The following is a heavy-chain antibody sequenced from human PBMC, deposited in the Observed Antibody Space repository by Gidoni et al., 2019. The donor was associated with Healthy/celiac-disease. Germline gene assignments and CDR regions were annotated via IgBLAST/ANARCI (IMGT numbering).Heavy chain of an antibody. CDR2: ISAYNGNT. CDR1: GYTFTSYG. J-gene: IGHJ5*02. Sequence: QVQLVQSGAEVKKPGASVKVSCKASGYTFTSYGISWVRQAPGQGLEWMGWISAYNGNTNYAQKLQGRVTMTTDTSTSTAYMELRSLRSDDTAVYYCARVRIKAYYYGSGSVNWFDPWGQGTLVTVSS. CDR3: ARVRIKAYYYGSGSVNWFDP. D-gene: IGHD3-10*01. V-gene: IGHV1-18*01.